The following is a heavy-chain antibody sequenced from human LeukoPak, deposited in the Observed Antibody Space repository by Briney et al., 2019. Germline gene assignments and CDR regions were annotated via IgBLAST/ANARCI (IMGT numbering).Heavy chain of an antibody. V-gene: IGHV3-48*01. Sequence: AGGSLRLSCAASVFTFSSYSMNWVRQAPGKGPEGVSYNEYSSNNIFYADSVKGRFTISRDNAKNSLYLQMNSLRAEDTAVYYCARYIAHCSGGKCYNIRFYFWGRGTLVTVSS. CDR1: VFTFSSYS. J-gene: IGHJ5*01. CDR2: NEYSSNNI. D-gene: IGHD2-15*01. CDR3: ARYIAHCSGGKCYNIRFYF.